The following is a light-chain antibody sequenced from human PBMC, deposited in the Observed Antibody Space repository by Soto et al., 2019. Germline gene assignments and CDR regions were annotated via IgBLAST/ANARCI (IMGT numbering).Light chain of an antibody. CDR2: WAS. Sequence: DIVMTQSPDSLAVSLGERATINCKSSQSVLYSSNNKNYLAWYQRKPGQPPKLLIYWASTRESGVPDRFSGSGSGTDFTLTISSLQAEDVAVYYCQQYHSIPYTFGQGTKLEIK. CDR1: QSVLYSSNNKNY. V-gene: IGKV4-1*01. CDR3: QQYHSIPYT. J-gene: IGKJ2*01.